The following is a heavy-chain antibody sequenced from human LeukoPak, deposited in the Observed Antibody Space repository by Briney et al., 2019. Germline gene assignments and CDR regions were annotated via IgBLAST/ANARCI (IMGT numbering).Heavy chain of an antibody. D-gene: IGHD6-19*01. V-gene: IGHV5-51*01. CDR1: GYSFTSYW. CDR3: ARANIAVAAPFDY. Sequence: GESLKISCKGSGYSFTSYWIGWVRQMPGKGLEWMGIIYPGDSDTRHSPSFQGQVTISADKSISTAYLQWSSLKASDTAMYYCARANIAVAAPFDYWGQGTLVTVSS. J-gene: IGHJ4*02. CDR2: IYPGDSDT.